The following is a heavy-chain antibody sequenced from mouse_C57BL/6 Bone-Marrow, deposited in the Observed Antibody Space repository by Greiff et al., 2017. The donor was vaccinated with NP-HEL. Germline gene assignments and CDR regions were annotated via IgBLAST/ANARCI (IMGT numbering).Heavy chain of an antibody. CDR2: INPGSGGT. J-gene: IGHJ1*03. D-gene: IGHD1-1*01. CDR1: GYAFTNYL. V-gene: IGHV1-54*01. Sequence: QVQLQQSGAELVRPGTSVKVSCKASGYAFTNYLIEWVKQRPGQGLEWIGVINPGSGGTNYNEKFKGKATLTADKSSSTAYMPLSSLTSEDSAVYFCARSDYYGSSFYWYFDVWGTGTTVTVSS. CDR3: ARSDYYGSSFYWYFDV.